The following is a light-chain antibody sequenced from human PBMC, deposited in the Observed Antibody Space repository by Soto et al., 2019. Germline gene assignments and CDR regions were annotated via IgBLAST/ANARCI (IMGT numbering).Light chain of an antibody. J-gene: IGKJ5*01. CDR3: QQYNNWPIT. Sequence: EIVLTQSPGTLSLSPGERGTLSCRASESVSSDLAWYQQKPGQAPRLLIYGASTRATGIPARFSGSGSGTEFTLTISSLQSEDFEIYYCQQYNNWPITFGQGTRLEIK. CDR1: ESVSSD. CDR2: GAS. V-gene: IGKV3-15*01.